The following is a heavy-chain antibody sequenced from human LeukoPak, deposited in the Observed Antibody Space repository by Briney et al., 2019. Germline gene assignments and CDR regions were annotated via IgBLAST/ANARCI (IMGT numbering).Heavy chain of an antibody. CDR3: ARALYSSSWYPSDYYYYGMDV. D-gene: IGHD6-13*01. CDR2: IYSGGST. V-gene: IGHV3-53*01. J-gene: IGHJ6*02. CDR1: GFTVSSNY. Sequence: GGSLRLSCAASGFTVSSNYMSWVRQAPGKGLEWVSVIYSGGSTYYADSVKGRFTISRDNSKNTLYLQMNSLRAEDTAVYYCARALYSSSWYPSDYYYYGMDVWGQGTTVTVSS.